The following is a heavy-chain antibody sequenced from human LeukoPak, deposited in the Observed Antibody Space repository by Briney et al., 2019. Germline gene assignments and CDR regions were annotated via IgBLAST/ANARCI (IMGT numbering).Heavy chain of an antibody. J-gene: IGHJ5*02. CDR1: GFTFSSYP. D-gene: IGHD6-13*01. V-gene: IGHV3-30*04. CDR3: AKAYSSSPYNWFDP. Sequence: GGSLRLSCAASGFTFSSYPMHWVRQAPGKGLEWVAVISYDESNKYYADSVKGRFTVSRDNSKNTLSLQMNSLRAEDTAVYYCAKAYSSSPYNWFDPWGQGTLVTVSS. CDR2: ISYDESNK.